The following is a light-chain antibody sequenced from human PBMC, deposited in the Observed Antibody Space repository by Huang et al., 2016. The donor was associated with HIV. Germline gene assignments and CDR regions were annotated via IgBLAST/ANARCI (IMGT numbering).Light chain of an antibody. J-gene: IGKJ3*01. CDR1: QSVSTN. CDR2: GAS. Sequence: EVLLTQSPATLSVSPGERATLSCRASQSVSTNLYWYQQQPGQAPRLLSYGASTRATGVPARFSGSVSGTEFTLTISSLQSEDSAVYYCQQYNSWPPLFTFGPGTKVDIK. CDR3: QQYNSWPPLFT. V-gene: IGKV3-15*01.